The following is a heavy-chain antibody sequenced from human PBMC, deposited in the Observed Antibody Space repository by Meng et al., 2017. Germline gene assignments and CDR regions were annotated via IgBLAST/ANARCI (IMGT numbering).Heavy chain of an antibody. CDR2: ISYDGSNK. CDR3: ARDRSMGGASDDY. CDR1: EFHVSGYA. V-gene: IGHV3-30*01. J-gene: IGHJ4*02. D-gene: IGHD3-16*01. Sequence: LVECGGVVGLTGGRMMLACVASEFHVSGYAMHWVRQAPGKGLECVAVISYDGSNKYYADSVKGRFTISRDNSKNTLYLKMNSLRAEDTAVYYCARDRSMGGASDDYWGQGTLVTVSS.